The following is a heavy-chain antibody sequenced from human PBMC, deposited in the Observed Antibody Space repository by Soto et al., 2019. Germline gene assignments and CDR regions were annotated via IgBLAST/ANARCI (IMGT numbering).Heavy chain of an antibody. CDR1: GSTFNNFA. CDR3: ARAINRWEVNYYFDF. J-gene: IGHJ4*02. D-gene: IGHD1-26*01. V-gene: IGHV1-69*06. CDR2: IGVDSNTA. Sequence: QVVLLQSGAEVKAPGSSVRVSCQVSGSTFNNFAFSWVRQAPGNGPEWMGGIGVDSNTAEYSQRFQDRVTITADTSSKTLYMELGSLTFEDTAVYYCARAINRWEVNYYFDFWGQGTLVTVSS.